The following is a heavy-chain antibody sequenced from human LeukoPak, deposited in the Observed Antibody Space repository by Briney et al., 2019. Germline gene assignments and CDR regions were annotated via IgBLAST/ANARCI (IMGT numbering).Heavy chain of an antibody. Sequence: PSETLSLTCTVSGGSISSYYWSWIRQTPGKGLEWIGYIYTSGSTNYNPPLTSRVTTSVDTPTNHFSLKLSSVTAADTARYSCARHNSGSYYFDYWGQGTLVTVSS. D-gene: IGHD1-26*01. CDR3: ARHNSGSYYFDY. V-gene: IGHV4-59*08. CDR1: GGSISSYY. J-gene: IGHJ4*02. CDR2: IYTSGST.